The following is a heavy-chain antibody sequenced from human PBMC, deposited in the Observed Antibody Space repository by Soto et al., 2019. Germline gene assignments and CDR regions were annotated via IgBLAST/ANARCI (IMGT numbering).Heavy chain of an antibody. CDR3: AKDLYSNYYFDF. J-gene: IGHJ4*02. CDR2: ISGSGGST. CDR1: GFNFRSYA. Sequence: GSLRLSCATSGFNFRSYAMSWVRQASGKGLEWVSTISGSGGSTYYADSGKGRFTISRDNSKNTLYLQMNSLRAEDTAVYYCAKDLYSNYYFDFWGQGTLVTVSS. D-gene: IGHD6-13*01. V-gene: IGHV3-23*01.